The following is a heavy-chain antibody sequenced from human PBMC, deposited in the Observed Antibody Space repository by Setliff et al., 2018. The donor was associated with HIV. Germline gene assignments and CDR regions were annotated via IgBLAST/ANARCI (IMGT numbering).Heavy chain of an antibody. D-gene: IGHD3-3*01. CDR3: ARGSYRGSGFFVRYFDF. CDR1: GGSFTSYY. CDR2: INHNGGT. J-gene: IGHJ4*02. V-gene: IGHV4-34*01. Sequence: PSETLSLTCAVYGGSFTSYYWTWSRQAPGKDLEWIGEINHNGGTNYNPSLKSRVTISVDGSKNQFFLRLTSVTAADTAVYYCARGSYRGSGFFVRYFDFWGQGSLVTVS.